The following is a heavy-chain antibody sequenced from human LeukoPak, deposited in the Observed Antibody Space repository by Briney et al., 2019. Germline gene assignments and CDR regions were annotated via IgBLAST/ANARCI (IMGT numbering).Heavy chain of an antibody. CDR3: ARDLGSGKGPAFDI. D-gene: IGHD6-19*01. CDR2: IIPIFGTA. V-gene: IGHV1-69*13. J-gene: IGHJ3*02. CDR1: GGTFSSYA. Sequence: SVKVSCKASGGTFSSYAISWVRQAPGQGLEWMGGIIPIFGTANYAQKFQGRVTITADESTSTAYMELSSLRSDDTAVYYCARDLGSGKGPAFDIWGQGTMVTVSS.